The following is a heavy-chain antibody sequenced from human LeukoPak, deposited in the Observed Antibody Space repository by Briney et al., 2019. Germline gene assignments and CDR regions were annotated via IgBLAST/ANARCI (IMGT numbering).Heavy chain of an antibody. CDR2: INPNSGGT. D-gene: IGHD1-26*01. CDR3: AREGGADLNWFDP. V-gene: IGHV1-2*02. J-gene: IGHJ5*02. CDR1: GYTFTGYY. Sequence: ASVKVSRKASGYTFTGYYMHWVRQAPGQGLEWMGWINPNSGGTNYAQKFQGRVTMTRDTSISTAYMELSRLRSDDTAVYYCAREGGADLNWFDPWGQGTLVTVSS.